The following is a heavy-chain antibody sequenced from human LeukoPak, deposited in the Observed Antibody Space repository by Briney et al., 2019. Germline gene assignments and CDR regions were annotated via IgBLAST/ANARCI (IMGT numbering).Heavy chain of an antibody. CDR1: GFTFSSYS. CDR2: ISSSSSYI. V-gene: IGHV3-21*01. Sequence: PGGSLRLSCAASGFTFSSYSMNWVRQAPGKGLEWVSSISSSSSYIYYADSVKGRFTISRDNAKNSLYLQMNSLRAEDTAVYYCAKDRGQRLLRFLEWLPGYWGQGTLVTVSS. CDR3: AKDRGQRLLRFLEWLPGY. J-gene: IGHJ4*02. D-gene: IGHD3-3*01.